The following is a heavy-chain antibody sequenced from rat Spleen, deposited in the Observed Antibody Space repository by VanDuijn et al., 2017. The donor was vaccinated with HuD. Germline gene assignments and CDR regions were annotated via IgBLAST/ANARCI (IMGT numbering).Heavy chain of an antibody. CDR1: GFTFSSFP. CDR3: ARPPYNNYFDY. CDR2: ITSDGSRT. V-gene: IGHV5-29*01. Sequence: EVQLVESGGGLVQPGRSLKLSCAASGFTFSSFPMAWVRQAPTKGLEWVATITSDGSRTFYPDSVKGRFTISRDNAKSTLYLQMDSLRSEDTATYYCARPPYNNYFDYWGQGVMVTVSS. D-gene: IGHD1-10*01. J-gene: IGHJ2*01.